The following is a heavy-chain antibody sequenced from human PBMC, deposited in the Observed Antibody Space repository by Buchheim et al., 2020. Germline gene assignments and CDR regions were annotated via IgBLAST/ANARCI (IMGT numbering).Heavy chain of an antibody. Sequence: QVQLVESGGGLVKSGGSLRLSCAASGFTFRDYYMSWIRQAPGKGLEWVSYISTSGSTINYADSVKGRFTISRDNAKNSMYLQMSSLRAEDTAVYYCARAAKYIAVAGTYYFDYWGQGTL. CDR3: ARAAKYIAVAGTYYFDY. J-gene: IGHJ4*02. D-gene: IGHD6-19*01. V-gene: IGHV3-11*01. CDR1: GFTFRDYY. CDR2: ISTSGSTI.